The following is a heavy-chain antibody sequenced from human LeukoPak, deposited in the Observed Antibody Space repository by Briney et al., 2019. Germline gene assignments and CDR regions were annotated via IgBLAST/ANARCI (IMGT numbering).Heavy chain of an antibody. Sequence: KTSETLSLTCTVSGGSINSGSYYWNWIRQPAGKGLEWIGRFYISEGTKYNPSLKSRVTMSVDTPKNQFSLKLSSVTAADTAVYYCARDHSYGYYYYMDVWGKGTTVTVSS. CDR2: FYISEGT. D-gene: IGHD5-18*01. J-gene: IGHJ6*03. V-gene: IGHV4-61*02. CDR1: GGSINSGSYY. CDR3: ARDHSYGYYYYMDV.